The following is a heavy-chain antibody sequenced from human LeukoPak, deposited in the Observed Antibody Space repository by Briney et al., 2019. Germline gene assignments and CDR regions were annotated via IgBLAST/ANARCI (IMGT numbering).Heavy chain of an antibody. CDR3: VILLRGYQLYAFDI. V-gene: IGHV3-30*02. J-gene: IGHJ3*02. D-gene: IGHD2-2*01. CDR2: IRYDGSNK. Sequence: GGSLRLSCAASGFTFSSYGMHCARQAPGKGLEWVAFIRYDGSNKYYADSVKGRFTISRENSKKSLYLKMTSLRAEETPVYCCVILLRGYQLYAFDIWGQGKMVTVSS. CDR1: GFTFSSYG.